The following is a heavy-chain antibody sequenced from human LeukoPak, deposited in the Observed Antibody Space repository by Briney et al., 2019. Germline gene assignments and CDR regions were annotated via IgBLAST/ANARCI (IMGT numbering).Heavy chain of an antibody. CDR2: ISWDGGRT. J-gene: IGHJ4*02. V-gene: IGHV3-43D*03. CDR1: GFIFDDYA. Sequence: GGSLTLSCAASGFIFDDYAMHWLRQGPGKGLEWVSLISWDGGRTDYADSGKGRFTISRDNSKNSLYLQMNSLRPEDTALYYCAKDKFDGSGNYYFDWWGQGTLVTVSS. D-gene: IGHD3-10*01. CDR3: AKDKFDGSGNYYFDW.